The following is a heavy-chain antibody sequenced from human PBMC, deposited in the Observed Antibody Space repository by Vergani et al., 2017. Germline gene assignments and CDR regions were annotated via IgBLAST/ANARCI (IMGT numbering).Heavy chain of an antibody. J-gene: IGHJ6*02. CDR3: ARDPRGYGGDPEDYYYGMDV. CDR1: GATFRSNT. CDR2: IIPVLGKT. D-gene: IGHD2-21*02. Sequence: VQLVQSGAEGKKPGSSVKVSCKASGATFRSNTISWVRQVPGQGLEWMGRIIPVLGKTKYAQDFQGRLTITADTSTSTAYMELTSLRSQDTAVYYCARDPRGYGGDPEDYYYGMDVWGQGTTVTVSS. V-gene: IGHV1-69*08.